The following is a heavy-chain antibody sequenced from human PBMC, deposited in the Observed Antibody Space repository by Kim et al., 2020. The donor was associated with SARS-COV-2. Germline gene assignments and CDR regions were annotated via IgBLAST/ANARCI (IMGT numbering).Heavy chain of an antibody. J-gene: IGHJ3*02. CDR3: ARDICTNGVCYGAFDI. Sequence: SETLSLTCTVSGGSISSGGYYWSWIRQHPGKGLEWIGYIYYSGSTYYNPSLKSRVTISVDTSKNQFSLKLSSVTAADTAVYYCARDICTNGVCYGAFDIWGQGTMVTVSS. CDR2: IYYSGST. V-gene: IGHV4-31*03. D-gene: IGHD2-8*01. CDR1: GGSISSGGYY.